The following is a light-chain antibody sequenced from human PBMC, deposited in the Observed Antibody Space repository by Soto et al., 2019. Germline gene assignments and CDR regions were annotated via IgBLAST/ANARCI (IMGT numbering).Light chain of an antibody. J-gene: IGKJ1*01. CDR1: QSIRSW. CDR2: DAS. Sequence: DIQMTQSPSTLSASVGDRVTITCRARQSIRSWLAWYQQKPGKAPKLLIYDASSLESGVPSRFSGSGSGTEFTLTISSLQPDDFATYYCQQYNSYSSTWTFGQGTKVDI. V-gene: IGKV1-5*01. CDR3: QQYNSYSSTWT.